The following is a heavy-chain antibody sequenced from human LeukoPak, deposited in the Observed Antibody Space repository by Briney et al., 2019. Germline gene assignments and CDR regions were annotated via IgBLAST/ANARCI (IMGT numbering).Heavy chain of an antibody. CDR2: IWYDGSNK. Sequence: PGGSLRLSCAASGFTFSSYGMHWVRQAPGKGLEWVAVIWYDGSNKYCADSVKGRFTISRDNSKSTLYLQMNSLRAEDTAVYYCARGTGLNDYWGQGTLVTVSS. CDR1: GFTFSSYG. D-gene: IGHD3-10*01. V-gene: IGHV3-33*01. J-gene: IGHJ4*02. CDR3: ARGTGLNDY.